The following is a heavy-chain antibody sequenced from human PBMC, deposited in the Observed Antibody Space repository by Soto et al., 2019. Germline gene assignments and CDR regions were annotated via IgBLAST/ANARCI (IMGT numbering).Heavy chain of an antibody. CDR2: INHSGST. V-gene: IGHV4-34*01. CDR3: ARGRSWYGLDV. CDR1: GGSFSGYY. J-gene: IGHJ6*02. D-gene: IGHD6-13*01. Sequence: QVQLQQWGAGLLKPSETLSLTCAVYGGSFSGYYWSWIRQPPGKGLEWIGEINHSGSTNYNPSLKRRVPRSVDTSKRQFSLRLSSVTAADTAVYYCARGRSWYGLDVWGQGTTVTVSS.